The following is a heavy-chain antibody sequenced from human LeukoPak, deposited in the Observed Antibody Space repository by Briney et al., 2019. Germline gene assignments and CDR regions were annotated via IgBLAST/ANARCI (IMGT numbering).Heavy chain of an antibody. D-gene: IGHD3-22*01. CDR2: IRYDGSNK. J-gene: IGHJ4*02. V-gene: IGHV3-30*02. CDR1: GFTFSTYS. Sequence: GGSLRLSCAASGFTFSTYSMNWVRQAPGKGLEWVAFIRYDGSNKYYADSVKGRFTISRDNSKNTLYLQMNSLRAEDTAVYYCASTYYYDSSGYYYFDYWGQGTLVTVSS. CDR3: ASTYYYDSSGYYYFDY.